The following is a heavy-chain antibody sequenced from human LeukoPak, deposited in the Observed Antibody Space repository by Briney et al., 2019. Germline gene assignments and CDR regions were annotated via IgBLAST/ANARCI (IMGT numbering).Heavy chain of an antibody. CDR2: TYYRSKWYN. J-gene: IGHJ6*03. Sequence: SQTLSLTCAISGDSVSSNSAAWNWIRQSPSRGLEWLGRTYYRSKWYNDYAVSVKSRITINPDTSKNQFSLQLNSVTPEDTAVYYCARDSEVAGKFYYYYYMDVWGKGTTVTVSS. CDR1: GDSVSSNSAA. CDR3: ARDSEVAGKFYYYYYMDV. D-gene: IGHD6-19*01. V-gene: IGHV6-1*01.